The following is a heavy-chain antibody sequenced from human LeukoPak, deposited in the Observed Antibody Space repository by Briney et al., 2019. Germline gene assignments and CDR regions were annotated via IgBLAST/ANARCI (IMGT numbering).Heavy chain of an antibody. CDR3: AKDLERQQLALDY. D-gene: IGHD6-13*01. Sequence: GGSLRLSCAASGFTFSSYGMHWVRQAPGKGLEWVAVISYDGSNKYYADSVKGRFTISRDNSKNTLYLQMNSLRAEDTAVYYCAKDLERQQLALDYRGQGTLVTVSS. J-gene: IGHJ4*02. CDR1: GFTFSSYG. V-gene: IGHV3-30*18. CDR2: ISYDGSNK.